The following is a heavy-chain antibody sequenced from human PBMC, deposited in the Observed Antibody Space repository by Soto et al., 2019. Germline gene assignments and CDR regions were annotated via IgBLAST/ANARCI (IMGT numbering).Heavy chain of an antibody. Sequence: EVQLVESGGGLVQPGGSLRLSCAASGFTFRIYWMHWVRHAPGKGPVWVSRIDNAGSSARYADSVKGRVTIYRDNAKNTVYMQLNSLRAEDTTVYYGTRVREYVSGMDVCSQGTTVTVSS. V-gene: IGHV3-74*01. CDR1: GFTFRIYW. D-gene: IGHD3-16*01. J-gene: IGHJ6*02. CDR3: TRVREYVSGMDV. CDR2: IDNAGSSA.